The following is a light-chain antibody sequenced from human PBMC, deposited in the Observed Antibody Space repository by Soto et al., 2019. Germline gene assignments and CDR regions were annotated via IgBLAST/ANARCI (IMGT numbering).Light chain of an antibody. CDR2: LGS. J-gene: IGKJ5*01. V-gene: IGKV2-28*01. CDR3: MQALQTPPA. Sequence: DIVMTQSPFSLPVTPGEPASISCRSSQSLLHSNGYNYLDWYLQKPGQSPHLLIYLGSNRASGVTDRFSGSGSGTDFTLRISRVEAEDVGVYYCMQALQTPPAVGQGTRLEI. CDR1: QSLLHSNGYNY.